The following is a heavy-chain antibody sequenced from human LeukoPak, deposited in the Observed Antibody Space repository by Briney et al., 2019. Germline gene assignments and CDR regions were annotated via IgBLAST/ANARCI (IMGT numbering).Heavy chain of an antibody. D-gene: IGHD2-2*01. J-gene: IGHJ6*02. CDR3: AKDSTLGCSSTSCFFLPYYYYYGMDV. CDR2: ISGSGGST. V-gene: IGHV3-23*01. CDR1: GFTFSSYA. Sequence: GGSLRLSCAASGFTFSSYAMSWVRQAPGKGLEWVSAISGSGGSTYYADSVKGRFTISRDNSKNTLYLQMNSLRAEDTAVYYCAKDSTLGCSSTSCFFLPYYYYYGMDVWGQGTTVTVSS.